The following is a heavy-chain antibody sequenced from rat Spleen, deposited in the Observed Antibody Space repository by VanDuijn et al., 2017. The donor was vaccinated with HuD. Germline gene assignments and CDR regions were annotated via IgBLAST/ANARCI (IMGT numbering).Heavy chain of an antibody. Sequence: EVQLVESGGGLVQPGRSLKLSCAASGFTFSDYAMAWVRQAPKKGLEWVASIVYDGSSIYYRDSVKGRFTISRDNAKSILYLQMDSLTSEDTATYYCASYFYSSYIPFAYWGQGTLVTVSS. CDR3: ASYFYSSYIPFAY. V-gene: IGHV5-17*01. J-gene: IGHJ3*01. CDR1: GFTFSDYA. CDR2: IVYDGSSI. D-gene: IGHD1-2*01.